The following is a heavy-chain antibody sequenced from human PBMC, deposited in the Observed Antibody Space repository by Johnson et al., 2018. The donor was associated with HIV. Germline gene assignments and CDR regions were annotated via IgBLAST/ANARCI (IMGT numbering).Heavy chain of an antibody. Sequence: VQLVESGGGLVKPGGSLRLSCAASGFTFSNAWMSWVRQAPGKGLEWVGRIKSKTDGGTTDYAAPVKGRFTISRDDSKNTLYLQMNSLKTEDTAVYYCARDREQLVRYAFDICGQGTMVTVSS. J-gene: IGHJ3*02. D-gene: IGHD6-6*01. CDR1: GFTFSNAW. CDR3: ARDREQLVRYAFDI. CDR2: IKSKTDGGTT. V-gene: IGHV3-15*01.